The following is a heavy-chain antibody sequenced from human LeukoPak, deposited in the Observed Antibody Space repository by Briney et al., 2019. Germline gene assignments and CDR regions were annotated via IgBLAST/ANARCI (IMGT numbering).Heavy chain of an antibody. CDR2: IYYSGST. J-gene: IGHJ6*03. V-gene: IGHV4-39*01. D-gene: IGHD4-17*01. CDR1: GGSISSSSYY. CDR3: ARQPTATYYYYYMDV. Sequence: PSETLSLTCSVSGGSISSSSYYWGWIRQPPGKGLEWIGTIYYSGSTYYNPSLKSRVTISVDTSKNQFSLKLRSATAADTAVYYCARQPTATYYYYYMDVWGKGTTVTVSS.